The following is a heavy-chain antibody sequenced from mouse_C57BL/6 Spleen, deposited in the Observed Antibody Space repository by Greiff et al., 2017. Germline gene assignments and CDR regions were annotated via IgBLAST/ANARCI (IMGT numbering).Heavy chain of an antibody. Sequence: VKLQQPGAELVMPGASVKLSCKASGYTFTSYWMHWVKQRPGQGLEWIGEIDPSDSYTNYNQKFKGKSTLTVDKSSSTAYMQLSSLTSEDSAVYYCARAYGNYEGYFDYWGQGTTLTVSS. CDR1: GYTFTSYW. V-gene: IGHV1-69*01. J-gene: IGHJ2*01. CDR2: IDPSDSYT. CDR3: ARAYGNYEGYFDY. D-gene: IGHD2-1*01.